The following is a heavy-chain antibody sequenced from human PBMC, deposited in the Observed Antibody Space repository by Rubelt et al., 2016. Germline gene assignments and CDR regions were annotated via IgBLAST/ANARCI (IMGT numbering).Heavy chain of an antibody. Sequence: QVQLQESGPGLVKPSETLSLTCTVSGGSISNYYWSWIRQSPGKGLEWVGYIYSSGSTIYNPSLQSRGTLSVDTSKNQFALRLTSVTATDTAMYYCASGLSGYRYYFDFWGQGTLVTVSS. CDR1: GGSISNYY. J-gene: IGHJ4*02. V-gene: IGHV4-59*12. D-gene: IGHD3-16*02. CDR3: ASGLSGYRYYFDF. CDR2: IYSSGST.